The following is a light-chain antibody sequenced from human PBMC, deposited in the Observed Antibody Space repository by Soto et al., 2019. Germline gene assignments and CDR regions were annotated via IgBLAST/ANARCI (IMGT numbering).Light chain of an antibody. V-gene: IGKV3-20*01. CDR1: QSVSSSY. CDR2: GAS. J-gene: IGKJ4*01. CDR3: QQYGSSPLT. Sequence: DIVLTQSPATLSSSPGERATISCRASQSVSSSYLAWYQQTPGQAPRLLIYGASSWATGIPDRFSGSGSGTDFTLTISRLQPEDFAVYYCQQYGSSPLTFGGGTKVEIK.